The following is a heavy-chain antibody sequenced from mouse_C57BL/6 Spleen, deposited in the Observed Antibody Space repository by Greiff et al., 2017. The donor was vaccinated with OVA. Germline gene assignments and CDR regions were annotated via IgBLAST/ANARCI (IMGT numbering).Heavy chain of an antibody. CDR1: GYTFTTYP. CDR3: ARGDYDYDEGYYFDY. D-gene: IGHD2-4*01. Sequence: VMLVESGAELVKPGASVKMSCKASGYTFTTYPIEWMKQNHGKSLEWIGNFHPYNDDTKYNEKFKGKATLTVEKSSSTVYLELSRLTSDDSAVYYCARGDYDYDEGYYFDYWGQGTTLTVSS. V-gene: IGHV1-47*01. CDR2: FHPYNDDT. J-gene: IGHJ2*01.